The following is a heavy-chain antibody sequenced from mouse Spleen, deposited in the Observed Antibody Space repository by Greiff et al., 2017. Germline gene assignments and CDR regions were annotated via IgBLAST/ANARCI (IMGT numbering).Heavy chain of an antibody. CDR2: IYPGSGNT. Sequence: VKVVESGPELVKPGASVKISCKASGYSFTSYYIHWVKQRPGQGLEWIGWIYPGSGNTKYNEKFKGKATLTADTSSSTAYMQLSSLTSEDSAVYYCARLNAMDYWGQGTSVTVSS. V-gene: IGHV1-66*01. CDR1: GYSFTSYY. J-gene: IGHJ4*01. CDR3: ARLNAMDY.